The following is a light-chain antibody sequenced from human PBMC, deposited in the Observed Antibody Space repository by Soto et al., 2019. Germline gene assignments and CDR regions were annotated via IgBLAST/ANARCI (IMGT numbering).Light chain of an antibody. CDR1: QSISSY. V-gene: IGKV1-39*01. Sequence: DIPMSQSPSSLSASVGDRVTITCRASQSISSYLNWYQQKPGKAPKLLIYAASSLQSGVPSRFSGSGSGTDFTLTISSLQPEDFATYYCQQNYSTPPWTFGQGTKVEIK. CDR2: AAS. J-gene: IGKJ1*01. CDR3: QQNYSTPPWT.